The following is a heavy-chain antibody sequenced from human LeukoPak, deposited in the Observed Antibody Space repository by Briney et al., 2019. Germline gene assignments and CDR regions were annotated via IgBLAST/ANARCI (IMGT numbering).Heavy chain of an antibody. V-gene: IGHV4-59*01. D-gene: IGHD5-24*01. CDR1: GGSISSYY. Sequence: PSETLSLTCTVSGGSISSYYWSWIRQPPGKGLEWIGYIYYSGSTNYNPSLKSRVTISVDTSKNQFSLNLSSVTAADTAAYYCARAQDGYNRDFDYWGQGTLVTVSS. CDR3: ARAQDGYNRDFDY. J-gene: IGHJ4*02. CDR2: IYYSGST.